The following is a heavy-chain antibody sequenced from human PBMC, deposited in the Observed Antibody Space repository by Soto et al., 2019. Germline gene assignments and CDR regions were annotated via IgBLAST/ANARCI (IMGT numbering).Heavy chain of an antibody. CDR3: ATTQYYYDRSGYKPRWDFYYLNY. CDR2: IIPIFDTT. CDR1: EGTLSSYA. D-gene: IGHD3-22*01. Sequence: ASEKVSCKAPEGTLSSYAISWVRQAPGQALEWMGGIIPIFDTTNYAQKFQGRVTITADESTSTAYMELSSLKSEDTAVYYCATTQYYYDRSGYKPRWDFYYLNYWGRGTLGTVSS. V-gene: IGHV1-69*13. J-gene: IGHJ4*02.